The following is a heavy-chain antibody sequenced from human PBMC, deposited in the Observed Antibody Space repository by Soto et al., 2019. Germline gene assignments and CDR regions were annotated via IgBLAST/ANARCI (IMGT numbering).Heavy chain of an antibody. V-gene: IGHV3-21*01. CDR3: ARDRRDGYNFDY. Sequence: EVQLVESGGGLVKPGGSLRLSCAASGFTFSSYSMNWVRQAPGKGLEWVSSISSSGSYIYYADSEKGRFTISRDNAKNSLYLQMNSLRAEDTAVYYCARDRRDGYNFDYWGQGTLVTVSS. D-gene: IGHD5-12*01. CDR2: ISSSGSYI. CDR1: GFTFSSYS. J-gene: IGHJ4*02.